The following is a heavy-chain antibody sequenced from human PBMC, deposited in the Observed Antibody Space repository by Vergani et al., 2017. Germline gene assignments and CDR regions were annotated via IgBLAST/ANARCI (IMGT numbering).Heavy chain of an antibody. CDR1: GYTFTSYY. J-gene: IGHJ3*02. Sequence: QVQLVQSGAEVKKPGASVKVSCKASGYTFTSYYMHWVRQAPGQGLEWMGIINPSGGSTSYAQKFLGRVTMTRDTSTSTVYMELSSLRSEDTAVYYCARETRYSSSWSRDDAFDIWGQGTMVTVSS. D-gene: IGHD6-13*01. V-gene: IGHV1-46*01. CDR2: INPSGGST. CDR3: ARETRYSSSWSRDDAFDI.